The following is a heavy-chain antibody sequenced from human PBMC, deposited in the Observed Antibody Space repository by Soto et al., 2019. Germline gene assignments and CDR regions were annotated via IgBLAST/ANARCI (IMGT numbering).Heavy chain of an antibody. V-gene: IGHV3-23*01. D-gene: IGHD4-17*01. CDR3: AKDGTNYGDYGFDN. CDR2: ISGSGGRT. J-gene: IGHJ4*02. CDR1: GFTFSSYA. Sequence: EVQLLESGGGLIQPGGSLRLSCAASGFTFSSYAMSWVRQAPGKGLEWVSAISGSGGRTYYADSVKGRFTISRDHSRNAVYLQMNSLRAEDTAVYYCAKDGTNYGDYGFDNWGQGTLVIVSS.